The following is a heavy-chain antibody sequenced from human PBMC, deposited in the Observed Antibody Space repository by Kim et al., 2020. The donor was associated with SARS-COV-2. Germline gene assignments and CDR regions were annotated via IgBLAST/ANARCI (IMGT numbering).Heavy chain of an antibody. V-gene: IGHV4-59*13. D-gene: IGHD3-3*01. Sequence: SETLSLTCTVSGGSISSYYWSWIRQPPGKGLEWIGYIYYSGSTNYNPSLKSRVTISVDTSKNQFSLKLSSVTAADTAVYYCARLGNDFWSGYYSGMDVWG. CDR3: ARLGNDFWSGYYSGMDV. CDR1: GGSISSYY. J-gene: IGHJ6*01. CDR2: IYYSGST.